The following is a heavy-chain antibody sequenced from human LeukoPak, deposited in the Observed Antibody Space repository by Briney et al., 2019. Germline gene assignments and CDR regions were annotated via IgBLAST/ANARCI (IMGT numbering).Heavy chain of an antibody. CDR3: SRDRRTWFDP. V-gene: IGHV3-74*01. CDR1: GFTFSSYW. CDR2: ITSDGSDT. J-gene: IGHJ5*02. Sequence: PGGSLRLSCAASGFTFSSYWMHWVRQVQGKGLVWVSRITSDGSDTIYADSVKGRFTISRDNAKNTLYLQMNSLRAEDTALYYCSRDRRTWFDPWGQGTLVTVSS.